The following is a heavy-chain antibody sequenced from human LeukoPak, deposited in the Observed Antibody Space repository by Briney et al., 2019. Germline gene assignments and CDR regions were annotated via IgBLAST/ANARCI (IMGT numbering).Heavy chain of an antibody. V-gene: IGHV3-23*01. Sequence: GGSLRLSCAASGFTFSSYAMSWVRQAPGKGLEWVSAISGSGGSTYYADSVKGRFTISRDNSKNTLYLQMNSMRAEDTAVYYCAKSFGGTTVTTGYWGQGTLVTVSS. CDR2: ISGSGGST. CDR1: GFTFSSYA. D-gene: IGHD4-17*01. J-gene: IGHJ4*02. CDR3: AKSFGGTTVTTGY.